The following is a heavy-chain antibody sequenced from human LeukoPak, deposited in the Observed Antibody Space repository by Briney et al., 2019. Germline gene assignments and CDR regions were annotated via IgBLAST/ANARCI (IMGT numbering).Heavy chain of an antibody. CDR2: IYYSGST. D-gene: IGHD5-18*01. Sequence: PSETLSLTCTVSGGSISSGDYYWSWIRQPPGKGLEWIGYIYYSGSTYYNPSLKSRVTISVDTSKNQFSLKLSSVTAADTAVYYCARVYNYGPGPDYWGQGTLVTVSS. J-gene: IGHJ4*02. CDR3: ARVYNYGPGPDY. V-gene: IGHV4-30-4*01. CDR1: GGSISSGDYY.